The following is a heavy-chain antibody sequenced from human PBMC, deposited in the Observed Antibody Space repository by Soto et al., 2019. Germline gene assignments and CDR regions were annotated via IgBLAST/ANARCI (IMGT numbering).Heavy chain of an antibody. V-gene: IGHV1-69*12. J-gene: IGHJ4*02. CDR3: ACGQQWLVLGY. Sequence: QVQLVQSGAEVKKPGSSVKVSCKASGGTFSSYAISWVRQAPGQGLEWMGGIIPIFGTANYAQKFQGRVTLTADESPSTTYMELSSMRSEDRAVYYCACGQQWLVLGYWGQGTLVTVSS. D-gene: IGHD6-19*01. CDR2: IIPIFGTA. CDR1: GGTFSSYA.